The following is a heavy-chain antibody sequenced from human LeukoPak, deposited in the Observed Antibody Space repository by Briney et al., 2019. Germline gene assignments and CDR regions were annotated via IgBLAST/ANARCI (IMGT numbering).Heavy chain of an antibody. CDR2: ISGSGGNT. CDR3: AKDRLRGGYGFDLMDY. J-gene: IGHJ4*02. D-gene: IGHD5-18*01. V-gene: IGHV3-23*01. Sequence: PGGTLTLSCAASGFTFSSYGMSWVRQAPGKGLEYLSAISGSGGNTYYADSVKGRFTISRDNSKNTLYLQMHSLRAEDTAVYYCAKDRLRGGYGFDLMDYWGQGTLVTVSS. CDR1: GFTFSSYG.